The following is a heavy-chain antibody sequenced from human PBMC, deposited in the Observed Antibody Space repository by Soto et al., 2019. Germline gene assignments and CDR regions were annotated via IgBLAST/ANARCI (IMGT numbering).Heavy chain of an antibody. D-gene: IGHD7-27*01. J-gene: IGHJ1*01. CDR3: PRDPNWGLGH. Sequence: EVQLVESGGGLVQPGGSLRLSCAAAGFTFSSSWRHWVRQAPGKGLVWVSRINIEGTTTNYADSVRGRFTISRDNAKNTLYLQMNSLRAEEPAVYYCPRDPNWGLGHWCQETLVTVSS. CDR1: GFTFSSSW. V-gene: IGHV3-74*01. CDR2: INIEGTTT.